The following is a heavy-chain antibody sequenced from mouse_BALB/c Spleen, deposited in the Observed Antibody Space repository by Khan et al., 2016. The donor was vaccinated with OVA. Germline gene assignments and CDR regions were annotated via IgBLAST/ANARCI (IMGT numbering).Heavy chain of an antibody. Sequence: QIQLVQSGPELKKPGETVRISCKASGYTFTTAGIQWVQKMPGKGLKWIGWINTHSGVPKYAEDFKGRFAFSLEISVNTAYLQITNLKNEDTATYFCERGGAAYYRNDGSAMEYWGQGTSVTVSS. D-gene: IGHD2-14*01. CDR3: ERGGAAYYRNDGSAMEY. CDR1: GYTFTTAG. V-gene: IGHV9-4*02. J-gene: IGHJ4*01. CDR2: INTHSGVP.